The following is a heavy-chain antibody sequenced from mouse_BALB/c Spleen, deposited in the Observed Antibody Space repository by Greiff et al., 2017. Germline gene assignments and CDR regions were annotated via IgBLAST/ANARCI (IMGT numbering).Heavy chain of an antibody. Sequence: EGQLMESGGGLVQPGGSLRLSCATSGFSFTDYYMSWVRQPPGKALEWLGFIRNKANGYTTEYSVSVMGRFTISRDNSKSILYLQMNTLRAEDSATYYCARAVHAVDYWGQGTSVTVSA. CDR1: GFSFTDYY. CDR2: IRNKANGYTT. CDR3: ARAVHAVDY. J-gene: IGHJ4*01. V-gene: IGHV7-3*02.